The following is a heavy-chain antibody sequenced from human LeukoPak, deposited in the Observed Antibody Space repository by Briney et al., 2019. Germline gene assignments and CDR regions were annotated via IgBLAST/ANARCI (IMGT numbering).Heavy chain of an antibody. CDR1: GFTFNSYA. D-gene: IGHD6-19*01. CDR3: ARDRYRSGWYGDFDC. V-gene: IGHV3-30-3*01. CDR2: ISSDGSNN. Sequence: GGSLRLSCAASGFTFNSYAMRWVRQAPGKGLEWVAVISSDGSNNYYSDSVKGRFTISRDNSKNTLYLQVNSLRAEDTAVYYCARDRYRSGWYGDFDCWGQGTLVTVSS. J-gene: IGHJ4*02.